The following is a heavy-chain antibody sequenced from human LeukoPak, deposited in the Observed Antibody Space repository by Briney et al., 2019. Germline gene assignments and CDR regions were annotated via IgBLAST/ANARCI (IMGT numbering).Heavy chain of an antibody. CDR1: GFTFSSYG. CDR3: ARSYYYGSGSYFALDY. V-gene: IGHV3-23*01. Sequence: GGSLRLSCAASGFTFSSYGMSWVRQAPGKGLEWVSAISGSGGSTYYADSVKGRFTISRDNSKNTLYLQMNSLRAEDTAVYYCARSYYYGSGSYFALDYWGQGTLVTVSS. J-gene: IGHJ4*02. CDR2: ISGSGGST. D-gene: IGHD3-10*01.